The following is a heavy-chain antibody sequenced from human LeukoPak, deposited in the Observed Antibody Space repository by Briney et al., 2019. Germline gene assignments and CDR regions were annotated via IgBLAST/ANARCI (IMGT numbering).Heavy chain of an antibody. J-gene: IGHJ4*02. CDR1: GITFSNYG. Sequence: GGSLRLSCAASGITFSNYGMHWVRQTPGRGLEWVAFIRFNGSRIFYADSVKGRFTISRDNSKNTLYLQMNSLRAEDTAVYYCARDPDSSGYYYVGVWGQGTLVTVSS. CDR3: ARDPDSSGYYYVGV. CDR2: IRFNGSRI. D-gene: IGHD3-22*01. V-gene: IGHV3-30*02.